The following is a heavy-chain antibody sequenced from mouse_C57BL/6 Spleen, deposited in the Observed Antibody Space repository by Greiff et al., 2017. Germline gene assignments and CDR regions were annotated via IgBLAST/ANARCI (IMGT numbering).Heavy chain of an antibody. CDR1: GFSLTSYG. D-gene: IGHD1-2*01. Sequence: QVQLKESGPGLVAPSQSLSITCTVSGFSLTSYGVHLVRQPPGKGLEWLVVIWSDGSTTYNSALKSRLSISKDNSQSQVFLKMNSLQTDDTALYYCARHRLNAMDYWGQGTSVTVSS. CDR2: IWSDGST. V-gene: IGHV2-6-1*01. CDR3: ARHRLNAMDY. J-gene: IGHJ4*01.